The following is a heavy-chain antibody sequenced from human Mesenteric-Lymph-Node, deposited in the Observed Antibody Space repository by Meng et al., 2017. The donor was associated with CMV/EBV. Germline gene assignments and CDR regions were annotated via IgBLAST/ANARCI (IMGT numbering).Heavy chain of an antibody. V-gene: IGHV4-34*01. J-gene: IGHJ1*01. Sequence: VYGGSFSGYYWSWIRQPPGKGLEWIGEINHSGSTNYNPSLKSRVTISVDTSKNQFSPKLSSVTAADTAVYYCARARGGYKRPEYFQHWGQGTLVTVSS. D-gene: IGHD5-24*01. CDR3: ARARGGYKRPEYFQH. CDR2: INHSGST. CDR1: GGSFSGYY.